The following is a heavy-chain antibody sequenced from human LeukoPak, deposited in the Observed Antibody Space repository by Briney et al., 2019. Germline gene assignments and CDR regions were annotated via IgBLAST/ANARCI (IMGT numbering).Heavy chain of an antibody. Sequence: GGSLRLSCAASGFTFSSYWMSWVRQAPGKGLEWVANIKQDGSEKYYVDSVKGRFTISRDNAKNSLYLQMNSLRAEDTAVYYCAESRGSSSWYKPSYAFDIWGQGTMVTVSS. CDR2: IKQDGSEK. J-gene: IGHJ3*02. D-gene: IGHD6-13*01. CDR1: GFTFSSYW. V-gene: IGHV3-7*01. CDR3: AESRGSSSWYKPSYAFDI.